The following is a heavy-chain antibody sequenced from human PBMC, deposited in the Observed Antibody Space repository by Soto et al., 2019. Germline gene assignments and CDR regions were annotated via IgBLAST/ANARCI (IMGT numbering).Heavy chain of an antibody. CDR3: AKDKDSSGWYRHFDY. J-gene: IGHJ4*02. CDR1: GFTFSSYG. D-gene: IGHD6-19*01. V-gene: IGHV3-30*18. Sequence: HPGGSLRLSCAASGFTFSSYGMHWVRQAPGKGLEWVAVISYDGSNKYYADSVKGRFTISRDNSKNTLYLQMNSLRAEDTAVYYCAKDKDSSGWYRHFDYWGQGTLVTVSS. CDR2: ISYDGSNK.